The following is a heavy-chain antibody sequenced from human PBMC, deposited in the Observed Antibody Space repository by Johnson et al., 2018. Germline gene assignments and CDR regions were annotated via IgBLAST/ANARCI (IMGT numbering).Heavy chain of an antibody. CDR3: AREGLLVGANPLDY. V-gene: IGHV3-7*01. CDR1: GFTFSAHW. D-gene: IGHD1-26*01. Sequence: VQLVQSGGGLVQPGGSLRLSCAASGFTFSAHWMNWVRQAPGKGLEWVANIKQGGSDKYNADSVRGRFTVSRDNSKNTLYLQMNSLSAEDTAVYYCAREGLLVGANPLDYWGQGTLVTVSS. CDR2: IKQGGSDK. J-gene: IGHJ4*02.